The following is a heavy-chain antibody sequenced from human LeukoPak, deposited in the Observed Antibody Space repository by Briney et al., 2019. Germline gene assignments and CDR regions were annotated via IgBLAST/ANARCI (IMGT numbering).Heavy chain of an antibody. V-gene: IGHV1-8*03. CDR2: MNPNSGNT. D-gene: IGHD1-26*01. J-gene: IGHJ4*02. Sequence: GSVKVSCKASGYTFTSYDINWVRQATGQGLEWMGWMNPNSGNTGYAQKFQGKVTITRNTSISTAYMELSSLRSEDTAVYYCARGHLVEYFDYWGQETLVTVSS. CDR1: GYTFTSYD. CDR3: ARGHLVEYFDY.